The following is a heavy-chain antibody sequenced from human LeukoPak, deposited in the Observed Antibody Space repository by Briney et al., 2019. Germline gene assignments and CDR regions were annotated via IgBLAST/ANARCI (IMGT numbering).Heavy chain of an antibody. CDR2: IIPIFGTA. V-gene: IGHV1-69*05. Sequence: ASVKVSCKASGGTFSSYAISWVRQAPGQGLEWMGGIIPIFGTANYAQKFQGRVTMTRDMSTSTVYMELSSLRSEDTAVYFCARDYGDYNWFDPWGQGTLVTVSS. D-gene: IGHD4-17*01. J-gene: IGHJ5*02. CDR1: GGTFSSYA. CDR3: ARDYGDYNWFDP.